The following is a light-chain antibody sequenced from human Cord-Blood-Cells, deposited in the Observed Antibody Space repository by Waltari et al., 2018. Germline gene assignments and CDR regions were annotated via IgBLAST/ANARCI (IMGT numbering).Light chain of an antibody. CDR3: MQALQTPRT. J-gene: IGKJ1*01. CDR2: LGS. CDR1: QRRLHSNGYNY. V-gene: IGKV2-28*01. Sequence: DIVMTQSPLSLSVTPGETASISCRSSQRRLHSNGYNYLDWYLQTSGQSPQLLIYLGSNRASGVPDRFSGGGSRTDFALKSSRVEAEDIGVYYSMQALQTPRTFGQGTKVESK.